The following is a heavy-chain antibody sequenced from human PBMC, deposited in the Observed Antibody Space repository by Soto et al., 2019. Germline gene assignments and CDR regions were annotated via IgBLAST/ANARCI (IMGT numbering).Heavy chain of an antibody. Sequence: RSLTCTVSGGSISSGDYYWSWIRQPPGKGLEWIGYIYYSGSTYYNPSLKSRVTISVDTSKNQFSLKLSSVTAADTAVYYCAREAGWELPVDYYGMDVWGQGTTVTVSS. CDR2: IYYSGST. CDR3: AREAGWELPVDYYGMDV. D-gene: IGHD1-26*01. V-gene: IGHV4-30-4*01. CDR1: GGSISSGDYY. J-gene: IGHJ6*02.